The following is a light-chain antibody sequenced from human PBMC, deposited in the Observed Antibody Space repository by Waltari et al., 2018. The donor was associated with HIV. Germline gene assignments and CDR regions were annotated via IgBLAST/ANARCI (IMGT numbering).Light chain of an antibody. V-gene: IGLV3-19*01. CDR3: NSRDSSGYSYV. J-gene: IGLJ1*01. CDR1: SLRGYY. Sequence: SSELTQDPSVSVALGQTVTITFQGDSLRGYYASWYQQKPGRAPLLVISGKNNRPSGIPDRFSGSSSGNTASLTITGAQADDEADYYCNSRDSSGYSYVFGTGTKVTIL. CDR2: GKN.